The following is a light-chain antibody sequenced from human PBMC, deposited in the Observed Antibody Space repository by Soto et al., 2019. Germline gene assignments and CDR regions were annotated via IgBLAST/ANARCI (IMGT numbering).Light chain of an antibody. CDR3: LQDHSFLA. V-gene: IGKV3-11*01. CDR1: QSVSSY. J-gene: IGKJ3*01. Sequence: EIVLTQSPATLSLSPGERATLSCRASQSVSSYLAWYQQKPGQAPRLLIYDASNRATGIPARFSGSGSGTDFTLTISSLEPEDFATYYCLQDHSFLAFGPGTKVNF. CDR2: DAS.